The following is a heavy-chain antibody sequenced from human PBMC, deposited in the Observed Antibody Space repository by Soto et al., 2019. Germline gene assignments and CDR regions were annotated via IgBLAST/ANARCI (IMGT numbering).Heavy chain of an antibody. CDR2: IKEDGSEK. CDR1: GFSFSSYW. CDR3: ARAYYYGMDV. V-gene: IGHV3-7*03. Sequence: EVQLVESGGDLVQPGGSLRLSCVASGFSFSSYWMNWVRQAPGKGLEWVANIKEDGSEKKYVDSVKGRFTISRDNAKNSLYLQITSLRAEDTAVFYCARAYYYGMDVWGQGTTVTVSS. J-gene: IGHJ6*02.